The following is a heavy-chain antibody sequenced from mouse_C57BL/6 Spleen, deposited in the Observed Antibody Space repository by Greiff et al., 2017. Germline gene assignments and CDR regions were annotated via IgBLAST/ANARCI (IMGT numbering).Heavy chain of an antibody. V-gene: IGHV10-3*01. CDR1: GFTFNTYA. CDR3: VRGANWAFYYYAMDY. Sequence: EVKLMESGGGLVQPKGSLKLSCAASGFTFNTYAMHWVRQAPGKGLEWVARIRSKSSNYATSYADSVKDRFTISRDDSQSMLYLQMNNLKTEAPSMDYCVRGANWAFYYYAMDYWGQGTSVTVSS. D-gene: IGHD4-1*01. CDR2: IRSKSSNYAT. J-gene: IGHJ4*01.